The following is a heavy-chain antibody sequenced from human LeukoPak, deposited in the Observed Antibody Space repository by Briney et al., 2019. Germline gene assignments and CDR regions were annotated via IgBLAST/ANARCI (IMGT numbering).Heavy chain of an antibody. CDR1: GFTVSSNY. V-gene: IGHV3-53*01. J-gene: IGHJ4*02. CDR3: ARDRLLYSSSSSRMGDY. CDR2: IYSGGST. Sequence: GGSLRLSCAASGFTVSSNYMSWVRQAPGKGLEWVSVIYSGGSTYYADSVKGRFTISRDNSKNTLHLQMNSLRAEDTAVYYCARDRLLYSSSSSRMGDYWGQGTLVTVSS. D-gene: IGHD6-6*01.